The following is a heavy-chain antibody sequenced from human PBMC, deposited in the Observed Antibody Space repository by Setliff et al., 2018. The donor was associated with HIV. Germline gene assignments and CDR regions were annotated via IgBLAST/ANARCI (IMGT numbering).Heavy chain of an antibody. CDR2: IYPIDSDT. D-gene: IGHD3-10*01. V-gene: IGHV5-51*01. CDR3: GRSGKSGELYAY. J-gene: IGHJ4*02. Sequence: PGESLKISCKGSGDSFSSFWIGWVRQMPGKGLEWMGIIYPIDSDTKYSPSFWGRVTISVDKSTNTAYLHWNSLRPADTAMYYCGRSGKSGELYAYWGQGTQVTVSS. CDR1: GDSFSSFW.